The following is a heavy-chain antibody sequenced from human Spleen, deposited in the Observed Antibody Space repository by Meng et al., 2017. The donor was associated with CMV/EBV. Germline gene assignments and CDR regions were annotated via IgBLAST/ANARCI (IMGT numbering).Heavy chain of an antibody. CDR2: IYYSGST. CDR3: AREAVVVVGTQTDY. CDR1: GGSISSYY. V-gene: IGHV4-59*01. D-gene: IGHD2-2*01. J-gene: IGHJ4*02. Sequence: SETLSLTCTVSGGSISSYYWSWIRQPPGKGLEWIGYIYYSGSTNYNPSLKSRVTISVDTSKNQFSLKLSSVTAADTAVYYCAREAVVVVGTQTDYWGQGTLVTVSS.